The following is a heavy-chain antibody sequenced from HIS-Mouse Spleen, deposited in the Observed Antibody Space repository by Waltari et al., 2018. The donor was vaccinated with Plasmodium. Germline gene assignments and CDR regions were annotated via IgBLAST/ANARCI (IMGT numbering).Heavy chain of an antibody. CDR1: GYPFTSSG. Sequence: QVQLVQSGAAVKKPVASVKVSCKASGYPFTSSGISWVRQALGQGLEWMGWISAYNGNTNYAQKLQGRVTMTTDTSTSTAYMELRSLRSDDTAVYYCARDRWLELRAFDIWGQGTMVTVSS. CDR3: ARDRWLELRAFDI. D-gene: IGHD1-7*01. V-gene: IGHV1-18*01. J-gene: IGHJ3*02. CDR2: ISAYNGNT.